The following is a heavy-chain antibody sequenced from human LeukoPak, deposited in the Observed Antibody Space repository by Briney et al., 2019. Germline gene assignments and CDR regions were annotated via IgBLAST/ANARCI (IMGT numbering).Heavy chain of an antibody. J-gene: IGHJ6*03. Sequence: PGGSLRLSCAASGFTFSSYGMHWVRQAPGKGLEWVAFIRYDGSNKYYADSVKGRFTISRDNSKNTLYLQMNSLRAEDMAVYYCAKDFGGYYDSGGYYHYYYYYYMDVWGKGTTVTISS. CDR1: GFTFSSYG. CDR3: AKDFGGYYDSGGYYHYYYYYYMDV. D-gene: IGHD3-22*01. V-gene: IGHV3-30*02. CDR2: IRYDGSNK.